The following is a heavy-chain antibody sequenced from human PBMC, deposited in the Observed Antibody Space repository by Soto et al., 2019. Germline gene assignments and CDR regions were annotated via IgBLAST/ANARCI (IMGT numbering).Heavy chain of an antibody. V-gene: IGHV3-30*03. CDR2: ISYDGSNQ. J-gene: IGHJ4*02. Sequence: PGGSLRLSCGASGFTFNIYGMHWVRQAPDKGLEWVALISYDGSNQYYAHSVKGRFTISRDNSKNTLFLQMNSLRADDTAVYYCARDQASGQGSFDSWGQGTLVTVSS. CDR1: GFTFNIYG. CDR3: ARDQASGQGSFDS.